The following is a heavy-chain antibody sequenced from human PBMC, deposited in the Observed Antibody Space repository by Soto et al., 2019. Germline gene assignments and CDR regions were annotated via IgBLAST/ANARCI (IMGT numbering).Heavy chain of an antibody. CDR1: GGSISGHY. CDR2: VYYSGTT. Sequence: QVQLQESGPGLVKPSETLSLTCTVSGGSISGHYWRWIRQPPGKGLEWTGYVYYSGTTSYNPSLNSRVTIALATSENQITLKVSCVTAADTAMYYCAREDSSGPTDPWGQGTLVTVSS. V-gene: IGHV4-59*11. D-gene: IGHD2-15*01. CDR3: AREDSSGPTDP. J-gene: IGHJ5*02.